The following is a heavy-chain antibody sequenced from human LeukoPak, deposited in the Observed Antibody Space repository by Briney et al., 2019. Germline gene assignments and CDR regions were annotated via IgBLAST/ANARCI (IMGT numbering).Heavy chain of an antibody. CDR3: ARDPPMVVAAPGYFQH. CDR1: GYTFTGYY. J-gene: IGHJ1*01. CDR2: INPNSGGT. V-gene: IGHV1-2*02. D-gene: IGHD2-15*01. Sequence: VASVKVSCKASGYTFTGYYMHWERQAPGQGLEWMGWINPNSGGTNYAQKFQGRVTMTRDTSISTAYMELSRLRSDDTAVYYCARDPPMVVAAPGYFQHWGQGTLVTVSS.